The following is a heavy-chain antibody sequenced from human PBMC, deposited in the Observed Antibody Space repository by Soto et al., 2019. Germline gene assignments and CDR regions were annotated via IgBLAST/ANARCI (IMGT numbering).Heavy chain of an antibody. CDR3: ARGRLAAYYYYYYGMDV. D-gene: IGHD6-13*01. J-gene: IGHJ6*02. V-gene: IGHV4-34*01. Sequence: SETLSLTCAVYGGSFSGYYWSWIRQPPGKGLEWIGEINHSGSTNYNPSLKSRVTISVDTSKNQFSLKLSSVTAADTAVYYCARGRLAAYYYYYYGMDVWGQGTTVTV. CDR2: INHSGST. CDR1: GGSFSGYY.